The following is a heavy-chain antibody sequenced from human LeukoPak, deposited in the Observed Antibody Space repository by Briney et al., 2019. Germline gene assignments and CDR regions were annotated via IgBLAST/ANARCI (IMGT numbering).Heavy chain of an antibody. V-gene: IGHV4-59*01. D-gene: IGHD3-22*01. CDR1: GASISSSY. CDR2: IYYSGST. CDR3: VRGNYDSRGYSNAFDI. J-gene: IGHJ3*02. Sequence: TASGTLSLTCTVSGASISSSYWSWLRQPPGKSLEWIGFIYYSGSTNSNPSLKSRVTISADTSKNQFSLKLSSVTAADTAVYYCVRGNYDSRGYSNAFDIWGQGAMVTVSS.